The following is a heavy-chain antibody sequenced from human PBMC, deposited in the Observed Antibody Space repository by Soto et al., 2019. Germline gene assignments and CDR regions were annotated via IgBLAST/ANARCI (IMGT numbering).Heavy chain of an antibody. D-gene: IGHD1-1*01. Sequence: PVVSLRRSCSSSGFTFRNYFMNWFRQAPGKGLEWVAVISSDGNDKYYADSVRGRLSISRDNSKNTLYLEMSSVRDEDKAVYYCGKATWKRMGWFDYWGKGTMVTV. V-gene: IGHV3-30*18. CDR3: GKATWKRMGWFDY. J-gene: IGHJ5*01. CDR2: ISSDGNDK. CDR1: GFTFRNYF.